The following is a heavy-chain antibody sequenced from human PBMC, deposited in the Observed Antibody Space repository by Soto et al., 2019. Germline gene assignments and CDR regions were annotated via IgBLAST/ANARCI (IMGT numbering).Heavy chain of an antibody. V-gene: IGHV3-48*03. CDR2: ISSSGSTI. J-gene: IGHJ6*02. Sequence: EVQLVESGGGLVQPGGSLRLSCAASGFTFSSYEMNWVRQAPVKGLEWVSYISSSGSTIYYVDSVRGRFTISRDNTRNSLYLQMHNLRAEDTAVYYCVGYYYYGMDVWGQGTTVIVSS. CDR3: VGYYYYGMDV. CDR1: GFTFSSYE.